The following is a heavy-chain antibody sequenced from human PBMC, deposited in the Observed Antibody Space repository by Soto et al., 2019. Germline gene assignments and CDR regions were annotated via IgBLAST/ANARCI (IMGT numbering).Heavy chain of an antibody. CDR3: AASGVGCGGFNHYGMDF. CDR1: GGSISSGGYY. CDR2: IYYSGST. D-gene: IGHD2-21*01. Sequence: PSETLSLTCAVSGGSISSGGYYWSWIRQHPGKGLEWIGYIYYSGSTYYNPSLKSRVTISVDTSKNQFSLKLSSVTAADTAVYYCAASGVGCGGFNHYGMDFWGKGTTVTVSS. J-gene: IGHJ6*04. V-gene: IGHV4-31*11.